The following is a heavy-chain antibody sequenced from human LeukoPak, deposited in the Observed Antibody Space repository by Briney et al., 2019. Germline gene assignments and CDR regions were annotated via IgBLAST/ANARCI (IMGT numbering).Heavy chain of an antibody. J-gene: IGHJ6*03. CDR1: GFTFSSYG. Sequence: GGSLRLSCAASGFTFSSYGMSWVRQAPGKGLEWVSAISGSGGSTYYADSVKGRFTISRDNSKNTLYLQMNSLRAEDTAVYYCAKIKLYCSSTSCYFVGYYYYMDVWGKGTTVTISS. CDR3: AKIKLYCSSTSCYFVGYYYYMDV. D-gene: IGHD2-2*01. V-gene: IGHV3-23*01. CDR2: ISGSGGST.